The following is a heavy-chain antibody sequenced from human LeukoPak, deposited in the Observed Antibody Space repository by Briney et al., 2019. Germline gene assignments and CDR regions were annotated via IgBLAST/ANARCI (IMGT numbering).Heavy chain of an antibody. CDR3: YYGSGSRADY. CDR1: GGSFSGYY. CDR2: INHSGST. V-gene: IGHV4-34*03. J-gene: IGHJ4*02. D-gene: IGHD3-10*01. Sequence: SETLSLTCAVYGGSFSGYYWSWIRQPPGKGLEWIGEINHSGSTNYNPSLKSRVTISVDTSKNQFSLKLSSVTAADTAVYYCYYGSGSRADYWGQGTLVTVSS.